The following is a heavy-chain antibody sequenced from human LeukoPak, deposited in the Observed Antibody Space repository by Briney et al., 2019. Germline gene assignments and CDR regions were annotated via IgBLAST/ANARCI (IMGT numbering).Heavy chain of an antibody. CDR3: ARGRAYQLPRAFDI. Sequence: PSEPLSLTCTVSGGSISSGSYYWSWIRQPAGKGLEWIGRIYTSGSTNYNPSLKSRVTISVDTSKNQFSLKLSSVTAADTAVYYCARGRAYQLPRAFDIWGQGTMVTVSS. V-gene: IGHV4-61*02. CDR1: GGSISSGSYY. CDR2: IYTSGST. J-gene: IGHJ3*02.